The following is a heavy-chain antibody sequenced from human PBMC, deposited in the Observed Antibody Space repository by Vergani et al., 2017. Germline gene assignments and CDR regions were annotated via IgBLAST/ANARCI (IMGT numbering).Heavy chain of an antibody. J-gene: IGHJ6*02. V-gene: IGHV3-15*01. Sequence: EVQLVESGGGIVKPGGSLRLSCVASGFSFRNAWMHWVRRTPGKGLEWVGRIKYTFDRGTTDYAAAVKGRFTISRDDSKNTLFLQMNGPKTEDIGVYYCTTDPQYGGDGSCYWLRDHHYYGNDVWGQGTTVTVSS. D-gene: IGHD2-21*01. CDR3: TTDPQYGGDGSCYWLRDHHYYGNDV. CDR2: IKYTFDRGTT. CDR1: GFSFRNAW.